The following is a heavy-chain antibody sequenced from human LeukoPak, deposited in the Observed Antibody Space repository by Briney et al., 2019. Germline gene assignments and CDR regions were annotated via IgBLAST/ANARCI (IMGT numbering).Heavy chain of an antibody. D-gene: IGHD5-18*01. Sequence: KPWGSLRLSCAASGFTFSSYSMNWVRQAPGKGLEWVSSISSSSSYIYYADSVKGRFTISRDNAKNSLYLQMNSLRAEDTALYYCAKDTTAMVNAFDYWGQGTLVTVSS. V-gene: IGHV3-21*04. CDR1: GFTFSSYS. CDR2: ISSSSSYI. J-gene: IGHJ4*02. CDR3: AKDTTAMVNAFDY.